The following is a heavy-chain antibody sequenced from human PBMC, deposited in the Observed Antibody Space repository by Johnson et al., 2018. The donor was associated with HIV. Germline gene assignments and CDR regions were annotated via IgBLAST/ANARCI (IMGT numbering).Heavy chain of an antibody. Sequence: VQLVESGGGVVQPGRSLRLSCAASGFTFSNYALHWVRQAPGKGLEWVAVISYNGSNKYYADSVKGRFTISRDNSKNTLYLQMNSLRTEDTAVYYCARENVLFNAFDIWGQGTMVTVYS. J-gene: IGHJ3*02. CDR1: GFTFSNYA. V-gene: IGHV3-30*04. CDR3: ARENVLFNAFDI. D-gene: IGHD2/OR15-2a*01. CDR2: ISYNGSNK.